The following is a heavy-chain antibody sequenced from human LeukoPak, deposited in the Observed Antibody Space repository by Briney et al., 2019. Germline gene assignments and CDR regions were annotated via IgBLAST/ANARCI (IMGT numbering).Heavy chain of an antibody. CDR2: IYYSGST. CDR3: ARGPVRDYSNY. Sequence: SETLSLTCTVSGVSISSGGYYWSCVRQHPGKGLEWIGYIYYSGSTYYNPFLKSRLTISLDTSNNQFSLKLSSVTAADTAVYYCARGPVRDYSNYWGQGTLVTVSS. D-gene: IGHD4-11*01. CDR1: GVSISSGGYY. J-gene: IGHJ4*02. V-gene: IGHV4-31*03.